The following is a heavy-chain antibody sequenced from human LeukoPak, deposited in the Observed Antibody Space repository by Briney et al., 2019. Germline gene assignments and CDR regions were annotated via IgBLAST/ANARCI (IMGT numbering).Heavy chain of an antibody. D-gene: IGHD3-3*01. V-gene: IGHV4-39*07. CDR3: AKAGYWSGYYNPLYYMDV. J-gene: IGHJ6*04. CDR1: GGSISSSSYY. CDR2: IYYSGST. Sequence: PSETLSLTCTVSGGSISSSSYYWGWIRQPPGKGLEWIGNIYYSGSTYYNPSLKSRVTISVDTSKNQFSLKLNSVTAADTAVYYCAKAGYWSGYYNPLYYMDVWGKGTTVIVSS.